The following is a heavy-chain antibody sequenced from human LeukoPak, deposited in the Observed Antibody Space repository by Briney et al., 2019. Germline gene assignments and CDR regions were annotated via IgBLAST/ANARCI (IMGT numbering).Heavy chain of an antibody. Sequence: SETLSLTCAVYGGSFSGYYWSWIRQPPGKGLEWIGEINHSGSTNYNLSLKSRVTISVDTSKNQFSLKLSSVTAADTAVYYCARGFRAVQGVIRYFDYWGQGTLVTVSS. V-gene: IGHV4-34*01. J-gene: IGHJ4*02. CDR1: GGSFSGYY. D-gene: IGHD3-10*01. CDR3: ARGFRAVQGVIRYFDY. CDR2: INHSGST.